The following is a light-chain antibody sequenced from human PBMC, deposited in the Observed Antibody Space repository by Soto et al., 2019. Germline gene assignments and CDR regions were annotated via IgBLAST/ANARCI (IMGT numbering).Light chain of an antibody. CDR3: KQYGSSWT. CDR2: GAS. Sequence: EIVLTQSPGTLSLSPGERVTLSCRASQSISNNYLAWYQHKPGQAPRLLIYGASGRAAGIPDRFSGGGSGTDFTLTISRLEPEDFAVYYCKQYGSSWTFGQGTKVEIK. V-gene: IGKV3-20*01. CDR1: QSISNNY. J-gene: IGKJ1*01.